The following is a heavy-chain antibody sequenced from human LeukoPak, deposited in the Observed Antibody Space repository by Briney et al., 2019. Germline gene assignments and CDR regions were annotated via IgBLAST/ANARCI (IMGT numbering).Heavy chain of an antibody. V-gene: IGHV3-30*03. CDR3: AREGDYDFWSGFTQLFDY. Sequence: GGSLRLSCAASGFTFSSYSMHWVRQAPGKGLEWVAVISYDGSNKYYADSVKGRFTISRDNSKNTLYLQMNSLRAEDTAVYYCAREGDYDFWSGFTQLFDYWGQGTLVTVSS. CDR2: ISYDGSNK. D-gene: IGHD3-3*01. J-gene: IGHJ4*02. CDR1: GFTFSSYS.